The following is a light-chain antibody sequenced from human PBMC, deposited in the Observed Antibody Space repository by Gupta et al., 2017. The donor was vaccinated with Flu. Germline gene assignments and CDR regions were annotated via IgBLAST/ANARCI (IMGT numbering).Light chain of an antibody. Sequence: PSTLSPSVGDRVTITCRASQSISSWLAWYQQKPGKAPKLLIYKASSLESGVPSRFSGSGSGTEFTLTISSLQPDDFATYYCQQDNNYPLTFGGGTKVEIK. J-gene: IGKJ4*01. CDR1: QSISSW. CDR3: QQDNNYPLT. V-gene: IGKV1-5*03. CDR2: KAS.